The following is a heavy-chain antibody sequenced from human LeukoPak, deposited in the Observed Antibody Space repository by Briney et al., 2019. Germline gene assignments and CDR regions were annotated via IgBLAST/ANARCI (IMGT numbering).Heavy chain of an antibody. CDR2: IYYSGST. J-gene: IGHJ4*02. CDR3: ARQRYYYGSGSAY. D-gene: IGHD3-10*01. V-gene: IGHV4-59*08. Sequence: SETLSLTCTVSGGSISSYYWSRIRQPPGKGLEWIGYIYYSGSTYYNPSLKSRVTISVDTSKNQFSLKLSSVTAADTAVYYCARQRYYYGSGSAYWGQGTLVTVSS. CDR1: GGSISSYY.